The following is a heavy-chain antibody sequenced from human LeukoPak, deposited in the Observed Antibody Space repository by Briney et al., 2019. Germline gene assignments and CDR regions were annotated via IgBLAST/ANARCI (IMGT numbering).Heavy chain of an antibody. CDR2: INTDGSST. CDR1: GFTFSSYW. J-gene: IGHJ6*02. D-gene: IGHD2-2*01. CDR3: ARGGPADPYYYYGMDV. Sequence: GGSLRLSCAASGFTFSSYWMYWVRQAPGKGLVWVSRINTDGSSTSYADSVKGRFSISRDNAENTLYLQMNSLRAEDTAVYYCARGGPADPYYYYGMDVWGQGTTVTVSS. V-gene: IGHV3-74*01.